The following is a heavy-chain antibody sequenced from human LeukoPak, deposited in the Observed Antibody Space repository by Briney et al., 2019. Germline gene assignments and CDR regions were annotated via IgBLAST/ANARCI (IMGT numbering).Heavy chain of an antibody. CDR1: GYTFTSYD. D-gene: IGHD6-13*01. CDR3: AREAQQDYYYYGMDV. Sequence: ASVKVSCKASGYTFTSYDINWVRQATGQGLEWMGWMNPNSGNTGYAQKFQGRVTMTRNTSISTAYMELSSLRSEDTAVYYCAREAQQDYYYYGMDVWGQGTTVTVSS. J-gene: IGHJ6*02. CDR2: MNPNSGNT. V-gene: IGHV1-8*01.